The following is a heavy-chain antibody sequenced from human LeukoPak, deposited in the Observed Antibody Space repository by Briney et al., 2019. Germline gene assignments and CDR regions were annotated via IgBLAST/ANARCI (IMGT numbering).Heavy chain of an antibody. CDR3: ARDDVVVTAIRSDY. V-gene: IGHV3-11*01. CDR2: ISSSGSTI. CDR1: GFTFSDYY. D-gene: IGHD2-21*02. J-gene: IGHJ4*02. Sequence: GGSLRLSCAASGFTFSDYYMSWIRQAPGKGLEWGSYISSSGSTIYYADSLKGRFIISRDNAKNSLYLQMNSLRAEDTAVYYCARDDVVVTAIRSDYWGQGTLVTVSS.